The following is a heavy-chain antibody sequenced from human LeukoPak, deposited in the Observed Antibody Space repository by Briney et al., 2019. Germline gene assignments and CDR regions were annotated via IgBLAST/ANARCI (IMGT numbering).Heavy chain of an antibody. J-gene: IGHJ4*02. CDR1: GGSISSYY. CDR3: ARMPSSNGYSTLFDY. Sequence: SETLSLTCSVSGGSISSYYWSWIRQPPGKGLEWIGYIYYTGTTDYNPSLKSRVTISVDTSKNQFSLKLSSVTAADTAVYYCARMPSSNGYSTLFDYWGQGTLVTVSS. CDR2: IYYTGTT. V-gene: IGHV4-59*01. D-gene: IGHD3-22*01.